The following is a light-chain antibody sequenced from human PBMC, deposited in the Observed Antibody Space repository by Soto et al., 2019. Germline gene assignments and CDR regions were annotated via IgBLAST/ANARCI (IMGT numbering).Light chain of an antibody. J-gene: IGLJ1*01. V-gene: IGLV2-14*03. CDR3: SSYTSSNVYI. CDR1: SSVVGGYSY. CDR2: HVT. Sequence: QSALTQPASVSGSPGQSITISCTGTSSVVGGYSYVSWYQQHPGDAPKLMIYHVTNRPSGVSDRFSGSKSGNTASLTISGLQAEDEADYYCSSYTSSNVYIFGTGTKVTVL.